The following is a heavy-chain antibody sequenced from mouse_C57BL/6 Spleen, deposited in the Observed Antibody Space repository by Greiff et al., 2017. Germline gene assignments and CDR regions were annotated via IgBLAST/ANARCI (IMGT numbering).Heavy chain of an antibody. D-gene: IGHD1-1*01. CDR1: GYTFTDYY. CDR2: INPGSGNT. CDR3: AREDGSSDY. J-gene: IGHJ2*01. V-gene: IGHV1-76*01. Sequence: VKLQESGAELVRPGASVKLSCKASGYTFTDYYINWVKQRPGQGLEWIARINPGSGNTYYNEKFKGKATLTAEKSSSTAYMQLSSLTSEDSAVYFCAREDGSSDYWGQGTTLTVSS.